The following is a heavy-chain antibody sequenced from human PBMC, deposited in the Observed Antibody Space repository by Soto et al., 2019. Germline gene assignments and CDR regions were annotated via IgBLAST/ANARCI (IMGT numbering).Heavy chain of an antibody. J-gene: IGHJ6*02. D-gene: IGHD6-19*01. CDR2: INHSGST. CDR3: ARSIYSSVWVPYGLDV. Sequence: SETLSLTSTVYGGKFSGYDWSWIRQPPGKGLEWIGEINHSGSTNYNPSLKSRVTISVDTSKNQFSLKLSSVTAADTAVYYCARSIYSSVWVPYGLDVWGQGTTVTVSS. CDR1: GGKFSGYD. V-gene: IGHV4-34*01.